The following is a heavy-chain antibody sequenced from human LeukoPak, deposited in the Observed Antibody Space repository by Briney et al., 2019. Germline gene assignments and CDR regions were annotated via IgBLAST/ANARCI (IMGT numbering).Heavy chain of an antibody. CDR2: IKQDGSEK. CDR1: GFAFSTYW. Sequence: GGSLRLSCEASGFAFSTYWMNWVRQAPGKGLEWVANIKQDGSEKYYVDSVKGRFTISRDNAKNSLYLQMDSLRADDTAIYYCARARSGYSYGCDYWGQGTLVTVSS. CDR3: ARARSGYSYGCDY. J-gene: IGHJ4*02. D-gene: IGHD5-18*01. V-gene: IGHV3-7*01.